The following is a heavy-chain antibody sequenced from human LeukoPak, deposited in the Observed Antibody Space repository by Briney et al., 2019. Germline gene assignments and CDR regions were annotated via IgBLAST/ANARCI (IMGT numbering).Heavy chain of an antibody. V-gene: IGHV3-53*01. J-gene: IGHJ3*02. D-gene: IGHD1-26*01. CDR1: GFTVSSNY. Sequence: GGSLRLSCTASGFTVSSNYMSWVRQAPGKGLEWVSVIRSDGSTNHADSVKGRFTISRDNFKNTLYLQMNNLRAEDTAMYYCAREMYSGMYNDAFDIWGQGTKVTVSS. CDR2: IRSDGST. CDR3: AREMYSGMYNDAFDI.